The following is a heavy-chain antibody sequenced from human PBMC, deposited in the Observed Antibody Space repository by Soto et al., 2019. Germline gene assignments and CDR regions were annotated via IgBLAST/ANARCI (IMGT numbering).Heavy chain of an antibody. J-gene: IGHJ6*03. V-gene: IGHV3-48*01. CDR3: AREAADSSSGYYYYYMDV. CDR2: ISSSSSTI. D-gene: IGHD6-6*01. Sequence: GGSLRLSCAASGFTFSSYSMNWVRQAPGKGLEWVSYISSSSSTIYYADSVKGRFTISRDNAKNSLYLQMNSLRAEDTAVYYCAREAADSSSGYYYYYMDVWGKGTTVTVSS. CDR1: GFTFSSYS.